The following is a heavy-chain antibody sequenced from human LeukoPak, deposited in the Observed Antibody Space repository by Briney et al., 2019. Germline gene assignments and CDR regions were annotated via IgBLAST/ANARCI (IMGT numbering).Heavy chain of an antibody. D-gene: IGHD4-11*01. CDR3: TAGLGKTDDDS. CDR2: VRTTAEGETT. Sequence: GGSLRLSCAGSGFTFNDAWMSWVRQAPGKGLEWVGRVRTTAEGETTDYAAPVRGRFIISRDDSKSMVYLQMNRLETEDTAIYYCTAGLGKTDDDSWGRGTLVTVSS. J-gene: IGHJ4*02. CDR1: GFTFNDAW. V-gene: IGHV3-15*01.